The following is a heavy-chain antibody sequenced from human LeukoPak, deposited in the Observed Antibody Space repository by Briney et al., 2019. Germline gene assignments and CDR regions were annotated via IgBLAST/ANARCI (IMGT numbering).Heavy chain of an antibody. V-gene: IGHV1-69*04. CDR3: ARDENSSGWYRSENYFDY. Sequence: ASVKVSCKASGYTFTGYYMHWVRQAPGQGLEWMGRIIPILGIANYAQKFQGRVTITADKSTSTAYMELSSLRSEDTAVYYCARDENSSGWYRSENYFDYWGQGTLVTVSS. CDR2: IIPILGIA. D-gene: IGHD6-19*01. CDR1: GYTFTGYY. J-gene: IGHJ4*02.